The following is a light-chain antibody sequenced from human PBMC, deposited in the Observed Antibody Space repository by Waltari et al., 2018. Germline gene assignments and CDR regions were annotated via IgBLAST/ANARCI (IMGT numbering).Light chain of an antibody. CDR3: GAYAGNCTVV. V-gene: IGLV2-23*02. Sequence: QSALTQPASVSGSPGQSIPISCTGTSSDVGSYDLVSWYQQHPGKAPNPRIYEVTKPPSGCWHRFSGCSSGNTASCTIAGLQAEDEADYHCGAYAGNCTVVCGGGTKLTVL. CDR2: EVT. CDR1: SSDVGSYDL. J-gene: IGLJ2*01.